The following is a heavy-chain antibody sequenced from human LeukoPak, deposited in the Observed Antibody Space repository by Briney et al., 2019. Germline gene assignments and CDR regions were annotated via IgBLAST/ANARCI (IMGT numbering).Heavy chain of an antibody. J-gene: IGHJ5*02. CDR2: INTNTGNP. CDR1: GYTFTSYA. V-gene: IGHV7-4-1*02. Sequence: ASVKVSCKASGYTFTSYAMNWVRQAPGQGLEWMGWINTNTGNPTYAQGFTGRFVFSLDTSVSTAYLQISSLKAEDTAVCYCARLLPGIAAAGANWFDPWGQGTLVTVSS. CDR3: ARLLPGIAAAGANWFDP. D-gene: IGHD6-13*01.